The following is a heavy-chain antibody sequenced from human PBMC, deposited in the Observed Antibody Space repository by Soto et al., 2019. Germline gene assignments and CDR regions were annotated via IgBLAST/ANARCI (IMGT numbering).Heavy chain of an antibody. D-gene: IGHD5-18*01. CDR3: ARGDTVITPFDY. CDR2: IYHSGST. J-gene: IGHJ4*02. Sequence: SETLSLTCAVSGDSISSGGYSWSWIRQPPGKGLEWIGFIYHSGSTYYNPSLKSRVTISVDRSKNQFSLKLSSVTAADTAIYFCARGDTVITPFDYWGQGTLVTVSS. V-gene: IGHV4-30-2*01. CDR1: GDSISSGGYS.